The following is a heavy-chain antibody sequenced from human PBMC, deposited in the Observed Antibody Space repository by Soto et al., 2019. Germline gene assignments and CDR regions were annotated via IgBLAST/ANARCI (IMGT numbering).Heavy chain of an antibody. CDR1: GYTFTSYD. Sequence: QVQLVQSGAEVKEPGASVKVSCKASGYTFTSYDINWVRQATGQGLEWLGWMNPNSGDTGYAQKFQGRVTMTRNTSISTAYVELNSLTSEDTALYYCARDQAGVQDAFDIWGQGTMVTVS. CDR2: MNPNSGDT. D-gene: IGHD2-2*01. J-gene: IGHJ3*02. CDR3: ARDQAGVQDAFDI. V-gene: IGHV1-8*01.